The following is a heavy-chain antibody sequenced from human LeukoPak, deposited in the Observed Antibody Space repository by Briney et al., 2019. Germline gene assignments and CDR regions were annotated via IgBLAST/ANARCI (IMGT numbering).Heavy chain of an antibody. V-gene: IGHV1-24*01. Sequence: ASVKVSCKVSGYTLIELSMHWVRQAPGKGLEWMGGFDPEDGETIYAQKFQGRVTMTEDTSTDTAYMELSSLRSEDTAVYCCARGPYYYDGSGYPVYFDYWGQGTLVTVSS. J-gene: IGHJ4*02. D-gene: IGHD3-22*01. CDR2: FDPEDGET. CDR3: ARGPYYYDGSGYPVYFDY. CDR1: GYTLIELS.